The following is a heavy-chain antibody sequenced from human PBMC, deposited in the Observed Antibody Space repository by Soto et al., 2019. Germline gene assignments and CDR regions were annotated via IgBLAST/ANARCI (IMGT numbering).Heavy chain of an antibody. J-gene: IGHJ3*02. CDR2: INSDGSTR. CDR1: GMTLSNDW. CDR3: ARADSIGDYYGKAFDS. Sequence: RALSVSWVDSGMTLSNDWSHMFRQAPGEGLGGVSRINSDGSTRSYADYVRGRFSISRDNAKNTVYLQTNSIRSEDTAVYYWARADSIGDYYGKAFDSWGQRKMVT. D-gene: IGHD3-22*01. V-gene: IGHV3-74*01.